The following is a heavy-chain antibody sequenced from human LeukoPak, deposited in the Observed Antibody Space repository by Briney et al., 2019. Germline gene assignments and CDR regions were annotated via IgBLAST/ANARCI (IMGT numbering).Heavy chain of an antibody. CDR3: ARHSPHIAAAGLYYFDY. J-gene: IGHJ4*02. V-gene: IGHV4-59*08. D-gene: IGHD6-13*01. CDR2: IYYSGGT. CDR1: GGSISSYY. Sequence: SETLSLTCTVSGGSISSYYWSWIRQPPGKGLEWIGYIYYSGGTNYNPSLKSRVTISVDTSKNQFSLKLSSVTAADTAVYYCARHSPHIAAAGLYYFDYWGQGTLVTVSS.